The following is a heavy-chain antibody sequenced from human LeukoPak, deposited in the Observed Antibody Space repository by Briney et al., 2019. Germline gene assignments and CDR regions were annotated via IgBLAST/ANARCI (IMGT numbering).Heavy chain of an antibody. CDR1: GFTFSSYG. V-gene: IGHV3-30*18. CDR2: ISYDGSNK. CDR3: AKDLAYCGGDCYSFYYYYCGMDV. J-gene: IGHJ6*02. D-gene: IGHD2-21*02. Sequence: GGSLRLSCAASGFTFSSYGMHWVSQAPGKGLEWVAVISYDGSNKYYADSVKGRFTISRDNSKNTLYLQMNSLRAEDTAVYYCAKDLAYCGGDCYSFYYYYCGMDVWGQGTTVTVSS.